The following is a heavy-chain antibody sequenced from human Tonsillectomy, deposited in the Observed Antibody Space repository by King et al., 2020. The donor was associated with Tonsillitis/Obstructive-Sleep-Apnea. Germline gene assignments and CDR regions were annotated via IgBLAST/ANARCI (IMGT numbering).Heavy chain of an antibody. CDR2: IAPSDSYT. CDR1: GYSFTSYW. V-gene: IGHV5-10-1*01. J-gene: IGHJ6*03. D-gene: IGHD6-6*01. CDR3: ATEYSSSSGYYYYYMDV. Sequence: VQLVQSGAEVKKPGASLRISCKGSGYSFTSYWISWVRQMPGKGLEWMGRIAPSDSYTNYSPSFQGHITISADKSISTAYLQWSSLKASDTAMYYCATEYSSSSGYYYYYMDVWGKGTTVTVSS.